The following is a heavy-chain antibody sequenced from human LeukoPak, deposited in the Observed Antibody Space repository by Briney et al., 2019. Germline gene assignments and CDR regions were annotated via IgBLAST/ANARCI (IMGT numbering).Heavy chain of an antibody. CDR3: ARRGAYDSSGYRKPRTFDY. CDR1: GGSISSYY. V-gene: IGHV4-34*01. J-gene: IGHJ4*02. CDR2: INHSGST. D-gene: IGHD3-22*01. Sequence: SETLSLTCTVSGGSISSYYWSWIRQPPGKGLEWIGEINHSGSTNYNPSLKSRVTISVDTSKNQFSLKLSSVTAADTAVYYCARRGAYDSSGYRKPRTFDYWGQGTLVTVSS.